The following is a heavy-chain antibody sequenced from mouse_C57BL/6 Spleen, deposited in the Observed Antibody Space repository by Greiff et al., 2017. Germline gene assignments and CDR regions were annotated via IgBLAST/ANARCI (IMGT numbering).Heavy chain of an antibody. CDR1: GYTFTSYW. D-gene: IGHD3-2*02. J-gene: IGHJ2*01. Sequence: QVQLKQPGAELVKPGASVKLSCKASGYTFTSYWMHWVKQRPGQGLEWIGMIHPNSGSTNYNEKFKSKATLTVDKSYSTAYMQLSSLTSEDSAVYYCARSTAQAAPFDYWGQGTTLTVSA. CDR2: IHPNSGST. CDR3: ARSTAQAAPFDY. V-gene: IGHV1-64*01.